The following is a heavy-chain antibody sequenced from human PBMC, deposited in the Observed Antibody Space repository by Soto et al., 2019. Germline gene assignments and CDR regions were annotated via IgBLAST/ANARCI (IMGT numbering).Heavy chain of an antibody. CDR1: GFSFSSGGVG. D-gene: IGHD2-2*01. CDR2: IHWDGDI. CDR3: AHRLSNPSPIFYYYRGMDV. V-gene: IGHV2-5*02. J-gene: IGHJ6*02. Sequence: QIALKESGPPLVKPTQTLTLTCTFSGFSFSSGGVGVGWLRQPPGKALEGLALIHWDGDIYYSPSLKTRLTITKASSRDQIVLTMTTMDPADTATYYCAHRLSNPSPIFYYYRGMDVWGHGTTVTVS.